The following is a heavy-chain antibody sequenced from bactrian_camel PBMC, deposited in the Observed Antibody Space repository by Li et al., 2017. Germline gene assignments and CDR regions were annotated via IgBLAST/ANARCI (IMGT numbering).Heavy chain of an antibody. CDR2: MYTGFGGGNI. CDR3: CKGTPPDN. Sequence: HVQLVESGGGSVQAGGSLRLSCTISGAGSSRDCLAWFRQPPGKEREGVAAMYTGFGGGNIYYDDSVKGRFTISRDNAKNTVYLQLDSLKTEDTAMYYCCKGTPPDNWGQGTQVTVS. CDR1: GAGSSRDC. J-gene: IGHJ4*01. V-gene: IGHV3S1*01.